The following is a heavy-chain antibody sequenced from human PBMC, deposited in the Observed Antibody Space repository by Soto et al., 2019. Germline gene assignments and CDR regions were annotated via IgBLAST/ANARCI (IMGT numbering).Heavy chain of an antibody. CDR3: ARGGDTAILTYYYYYYGMDV. D-gene: IGHD5-18*01. V-gene: IGHV4-4*02. CDR1: GGSISSSNW. CDR2: IYHSGST. Sequence: QVQLQESGPGLVKPSGTLSLTCAVSGGSISSSNWWSWVRQPPGKGLEWIGEIYHSGSTNYNPSLKGRVTISVDKSKNQFSLKLSSVTAADTAVYYCARGGDTAILTYYYYYYGMDVWGQGTTVTVSS. J-gene: IGHJ6*02.